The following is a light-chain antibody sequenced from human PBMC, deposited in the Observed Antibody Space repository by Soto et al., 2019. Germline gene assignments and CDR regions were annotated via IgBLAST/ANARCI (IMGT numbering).Light chain of an antibody. CDR1: QDISNH. J-gene: IGKJ5*01. CDR3: QQYDSFPIT. V-gene: IGKV1-33*01. CDR2: DAS. Sequence: DIQMTQSPSSLSASLGDRVTITFQASQDISNHLNWYQQKPGKAPRLLIYDASNLEAGVPSRFSGSGSGTDFTVTISSLQPEDIATYYCQQYDSFPITFGQGTRLEIK.